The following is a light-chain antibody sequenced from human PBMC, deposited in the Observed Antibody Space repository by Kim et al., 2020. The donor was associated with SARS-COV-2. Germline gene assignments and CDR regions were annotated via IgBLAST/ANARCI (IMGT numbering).Light chain of an antibody. Sequence: IVMTQSPLSLSVTPGEPASISCRSSQSLRAGEYSHLDWYLQKPGQPPQLLIYWGSVRASGVPDRFSGSASGTDFTLKISRMEAEDVGVYYCMQVLDTPLTYGQGTRLEIK. CDR3: MQVLDTPLT. J-gene: IGKJ5*01. V-gene: IGKV2-28*01. CDR1: QSLRAGEYSH. CDR2: WGS.